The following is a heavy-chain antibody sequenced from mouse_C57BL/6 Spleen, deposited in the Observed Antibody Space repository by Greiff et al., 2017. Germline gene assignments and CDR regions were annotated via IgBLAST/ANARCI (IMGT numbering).Heavy chain of an antibody. CDR1: GYAFSSSW. CDR2: IYPGDGDT. J-gene: IGHJ4*01. D-gene: IGHD1-1*01. V-gene: IGHV1-82*01. Sequence: VKLQQSGPELVKPGASVKISCKASGYAFSSSWMNWVKQRPGKGLEWIGRIYPGDGDTNYNGKFKGKATLTADKSSSTAYMQLRSLTSEDSAVYFCARPSITTVGYYAMDYWGQGTSVTVSS. CDR3: ARPSITTVGYYAMDY.